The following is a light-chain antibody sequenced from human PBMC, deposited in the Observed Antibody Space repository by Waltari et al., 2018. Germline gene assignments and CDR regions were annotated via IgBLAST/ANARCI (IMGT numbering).Light chain of an antibody. Sequence: QLVLTQSPSASASLGPSVKLTCTLSSGHSSNVVAWHQPQPEKGPRDLMTVNSDGSHSKGDDIPDRFSGSSSGAERNLTSSGLQAEYEADYYWQTGGHGTWVFGGGTKLTFL. J-gene: IGLJ3*02. CDR1: SGHSSNV. CDR2: VNSDGSH. CDR3: QTGGHGTWV. V-gene: IGLV4-69*01.